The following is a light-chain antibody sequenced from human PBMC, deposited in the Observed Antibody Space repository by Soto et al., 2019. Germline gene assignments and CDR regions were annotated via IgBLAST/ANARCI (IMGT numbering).Light chain of an antibody. Sequence: EIVMTQSPPTLSVSPGERATLSCRASQRISTNVAWYQHKPGQAPRLLIYSASTRATGIPARFSGSGSGTEFTLTIISLQSEDFAVYYCQQYNNWPPITCGGGTKVDIK. CDR2: SAS. J-gene: IGKJ4*01. V-gene: IGKV3-15*01. CDR1: QRISTN. CDR3: QQYNNWPPIT.